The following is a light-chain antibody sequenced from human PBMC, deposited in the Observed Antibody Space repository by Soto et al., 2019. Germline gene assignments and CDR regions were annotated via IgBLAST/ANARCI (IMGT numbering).Light chain of an antibody. CDR1: QSVSSY. CDR3: QQRHMWPIT. J-gene: IGKJ5*01. V-gene: IGKV3-11*01. Sequence: EIVLTQSPDTLSLSPGERATLACRASQSVSSYLAWYKQKPGQAPRIIIYDASNRATGIPARFSGSGSGTEFTLTISSLEPEDFEVYYCQQRHMWPITFGQGTRLDI. CDR2: DAS.